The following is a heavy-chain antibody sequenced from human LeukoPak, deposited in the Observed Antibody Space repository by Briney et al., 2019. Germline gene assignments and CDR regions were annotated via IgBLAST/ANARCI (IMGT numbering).Heavy chain of an antibody. CDR1: GYSFTSYW. J-gene: IGHJ4*02. D-gene: IGHD6-13*01. V-gene: IGHV5-51*01. CDR3: ARHDSSNWYQYYFDY. Sequence: GESLKISCKGSGYSFTSYWIGWVRQMPGKGLEWMGIIYPGDSDTRYSPSFQGQVTISADKSISTAYLQWSSLKASDTAMYHCARHDSSNWYQYYFDYWGQGTLVTVSS. CDR2: IYPGDSDT.